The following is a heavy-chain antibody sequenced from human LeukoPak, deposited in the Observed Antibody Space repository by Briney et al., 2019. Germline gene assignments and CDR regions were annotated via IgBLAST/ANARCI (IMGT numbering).Heavy chain of an antibody. Sequence: HGESLKISCKGSGYIFTSYWIGWVRQMPGKGLEWMGIIYPGDSDTRYSPSFQGQVTISVDKSITTAYLQWSSLKASDTAMYYRARYEGDGYNKFFDYWGQGTLVTVSS. V-gene: IGHV5-51*01. J-gene: IGHJ4*02. CDR1: GYIFTSYW. CDR2: IYPGDSDT. CDR3: ARYEGDGYNKFFDY. D-gene: IGHD5-24*01.